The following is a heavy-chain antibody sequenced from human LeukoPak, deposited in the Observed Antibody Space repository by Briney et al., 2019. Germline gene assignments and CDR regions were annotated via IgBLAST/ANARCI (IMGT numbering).Heavy chain of an antibody. CDR1: GGSISSGDYY. J-gene: IGHJ3*02. Sequence: SETLSLTCTVSGGSISSGDYYWSWIRQPPGTGLEWIGYIYYSGSTYYNPSLKSRVTISVDTSKNQFSLKLNSVTAADTAVYYCAREMYYYGSGSYPNNYDGFDIWGQGTMVTVSS. CDR2: IYYSGST. CDR3: AREMYYYGSGSYPNNYDGFDI. D-gene: IGHD3-10*01. V-gene: IGHV4-30-4*08.